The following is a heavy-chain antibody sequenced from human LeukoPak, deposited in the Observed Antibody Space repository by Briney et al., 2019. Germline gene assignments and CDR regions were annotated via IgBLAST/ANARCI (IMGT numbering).Heavy chain of an antibody. CDR3: ARDSDYGDGFDP. D-gene: IGHD4-17*01. J-gene: IGHJ5*02. Sequence: GASVKVSCKASGYSFTGYYMHWVRQAHGQGLEWMGWINPNSSGTNYAQKFQGRVTMTRDMSISTAYMELSRLRSDDTAVYYCARDSDYGDGFDPWGQGTLVTVSS. CDR2: INPNSSGT. CDR1: GYSFTGYY. V-gene: IGHV1-2*02.